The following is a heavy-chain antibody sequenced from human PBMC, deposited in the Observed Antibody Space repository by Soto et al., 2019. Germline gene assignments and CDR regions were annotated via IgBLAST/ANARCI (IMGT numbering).Heavy chain of an antibody. CDR1: SGSISTYY. CDR2: VYYSGYT. V-gene: IGHV4-59*01. D-gene: IGHD4-17*01. Sequence: QVQLQESGPGLVKPSETLSLTCTVSSGSISTYYWSWIRQPPGKGLEWIGYVYYSGYTNYNPSLKSRVTISVDTSKNQFSLKLTSVTAADTAVYYCARGLYGDYSWEASDIWGQGTMVTVS. J-gene: IGHJ3*02. CDR3: ARGLYGDYSWEASDI.